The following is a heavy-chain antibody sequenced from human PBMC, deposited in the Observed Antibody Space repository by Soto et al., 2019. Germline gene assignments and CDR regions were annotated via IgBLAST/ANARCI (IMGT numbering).Heavy chain of an antibody. CDR3: AKGGQLLTEGGGY. V-gene: IGHV3-9*01. Sequence: EVQLVESGGGLVQPGRSLRLSCAASGFTFDDYAMHWVRQAPGKGLEWVSGISWNSGSIGYADSVKGRFTISRDKAKNSLYLQMNSLRAEGTALYYCAKGGQLLTEGGGYWGQGTLVTVSS. J-gene: IGHJ4*02. CDR1: GFTFDDYA. CDR2: ISWNSGSI. D-gene: IGHD2-2*01.